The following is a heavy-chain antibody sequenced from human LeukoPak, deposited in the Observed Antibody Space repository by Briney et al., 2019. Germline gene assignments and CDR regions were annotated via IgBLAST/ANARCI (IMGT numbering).Heavy chain of an antibody. D-gene: IGHD3-22*01. V-gene: IGHV3-48*03. CDR1: GFTFSNYV. J-gene: IGHJ4*02. Sequence: GGSLRLSCAASGFTFSNYVMSWVRQAPGKGLEWVSYISSSGSTIYYADSVKGRFTISRDNAKNSLYLQMNSLRAEDTAVYYCARNEYYYDSSGSKPFDYWGQGTLVTVSS. CDR3: ARNEYYYDSSGSKPFDY. CDR2: ISSSGSTI.